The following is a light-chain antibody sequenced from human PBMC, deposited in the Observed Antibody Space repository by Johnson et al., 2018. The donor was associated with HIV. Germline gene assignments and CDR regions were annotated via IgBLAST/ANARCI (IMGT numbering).Light chain of an antibody. V-gene: IGLV1-51*02. Sequence: QSVLTQPPSVSAAPGQKVTISCSGSSSNIGNNYVSWYQQFPGTAPKLLIYENNKRPSGIPDRLSGSKSGTSATLGITGLQTGEEADYYCGIGVSSLSAYVFGTGTKGTVL. CDR1: SSNIGNNY. J-gene: IGLJ1*01. CDR2: ENN. CDR3: GIGVSSLSAYV.